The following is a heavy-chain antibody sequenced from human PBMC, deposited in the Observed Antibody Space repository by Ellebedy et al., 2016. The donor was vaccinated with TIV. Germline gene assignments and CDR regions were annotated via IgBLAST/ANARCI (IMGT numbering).Heavy chain of an antibody. CDR2: IKQDGSEK. J-gene: IGHJ3*02. Sequence: GESLKISXAASGFTFSSYAMHWVRQAPGKGLEWVANIKQDGSEKYCVDSVKGRFTISRDNAKNSLYLQMNSLRAEDTAVYYCARVGYSRIAAFDIWGQGTMVTVSS. CDR3: ARVGYSRIAAFDI. V-gene: IGHV3-7*01. D-gene: IGHD5-18*01. CDR1: GFTFSSYA.